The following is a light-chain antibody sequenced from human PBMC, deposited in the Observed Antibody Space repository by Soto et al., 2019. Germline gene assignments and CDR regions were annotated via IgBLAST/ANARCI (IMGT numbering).Light chain of an antibody. CDR3: AAWDDSLNGPV. J-gene: IGLJ1*01. CDR2: SNN. CDR1: SSNIGSNT. V-gene: IGLV1-44*01. Sequence: QSVLTQPPSASGIPGHRVTISCSGSSSNIGSNTVNWYQQLPGTAPKLLIYSNNQRPSGVPDRFSGSKSGTSASLAISGLQSEDEADYYCAAWDDSLNGPVFGTGTKVTVL.